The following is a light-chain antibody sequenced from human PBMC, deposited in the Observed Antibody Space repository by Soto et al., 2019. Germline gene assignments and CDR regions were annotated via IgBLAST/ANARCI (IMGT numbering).Light chain of an antibody. CDR1: QSISSW. Sequence: DSQMTXSPSTLAASVGDRVTITCRASQSISSWLAWYQQKPGKAPKLLIYKASLLQSGVPSRFSGSGSGTEFTLTISSLQPEDFATYYCQQYDRYPVTFGGGTKVDIK. CDR2: KAS. J-gene: IGKJ4*01. V-gene: IGKV1-5*03. CDR3: QQYDRYPVT.